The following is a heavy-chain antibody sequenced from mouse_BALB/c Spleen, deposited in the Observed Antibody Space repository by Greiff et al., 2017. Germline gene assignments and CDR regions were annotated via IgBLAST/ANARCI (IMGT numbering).Heavy chain of an antibody. CDR1: GYTFTDYA. J-gene: IGHJ4*01. CDR3: ARGGNAMDY. CDR2: ISTYYGDA. V-gene: IGHV1S137*01. Sequence: LVESGAELVRPGVSVKISCKGSGYTFTDYAMHWVKQSHAKSLEWIGVISTYYGDASYNQKFKGKATMTVDKSSSTAYMELARLTSEDSAIYYCARGGNAMDYWGQGTSVTVSS.